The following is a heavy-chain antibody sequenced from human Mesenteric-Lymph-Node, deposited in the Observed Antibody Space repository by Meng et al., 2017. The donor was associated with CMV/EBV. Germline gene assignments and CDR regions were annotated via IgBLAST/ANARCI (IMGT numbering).Heavy chain of an antibody. D-gene: IGHD6-13*01. CDR1: GGSISSSNW. J-gene: IGHJ4*02. Sequence: CAVSGGSISSSNWWSWVRQSPGKGLEWIGEIYHSGSPNYNPSLKSRVTISLDKSKNQFSLKLSSVTAADTAVYYCAREGAGTAGLDYWGQGILVTVSS. V-gene: IGHV4-4*02. CDR3: AREGAGTAGLDY. CDR2: IYHSGSP.